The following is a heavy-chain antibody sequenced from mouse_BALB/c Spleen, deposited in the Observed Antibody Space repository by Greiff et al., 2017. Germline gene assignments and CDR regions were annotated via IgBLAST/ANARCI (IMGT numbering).Heavy chain of an antibody. V-gene: IGHV1-87*01. D-gene: IGHD1-1*01. CDR3: ATPYGSSGG. J-gene: IGHJ2*01. CDR1: GYTFTSYW. CDR2: IYPGDGDT. Sequence: QVQLKESGAELARPGASVKLSCKASGYTFTSYWMQWVKQRPGQGLEWIGAIYPGDGDTRYTQKFKGKATLTADKSSSTAYMQLSSLASEDSAVYYCATPYGSSGGWGQGTTLTVSS.